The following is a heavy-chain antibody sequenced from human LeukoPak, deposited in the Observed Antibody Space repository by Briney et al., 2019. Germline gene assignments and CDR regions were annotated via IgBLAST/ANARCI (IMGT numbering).Heavy chain of an antibody. V-gene: IGHV3-23*01. CDR3: AEGFRFHDY. Sequence: GGSLRPSCAASGLPFATYAMSWVRRAPGKGLEWVSSISIGGETTFYADSVKGRFTISKDNSKNTLYLQMNSLRAEDTAVYYCAEGFRFHDYWGQGVLVTVSS. D-gene: IGHD2-21*01. CDR2: ISIGGETT. CDR1: GLPFATYA. J-gene: IGHJ4*02.